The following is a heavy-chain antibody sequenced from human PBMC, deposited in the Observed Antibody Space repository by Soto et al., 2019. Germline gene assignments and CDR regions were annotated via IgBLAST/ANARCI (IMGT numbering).Heavy chain of an antibody. V-gene: IGHV3-21*04. CDR2: ISSSSSYI. CDR3: ARARSGYSGYEFDY. Sequence: GGSLRLSCAASGFTFGSYSMNWVRQVPGKGLEWVSSISSSSSYIYYADSVKGRFTISRDNAKNSLYLQMNSLRAEDTAVYYCARARSGYSGYEFDYWGQGTLVTVSS. D-gene: IGHD5-12*01. CDR1: GFTFGSYS. J-gene: IGHJ4*02.